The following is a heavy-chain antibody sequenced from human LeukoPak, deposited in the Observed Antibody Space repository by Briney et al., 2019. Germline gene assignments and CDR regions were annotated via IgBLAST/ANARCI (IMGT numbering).Heavy chain of an antibody. CDR1: GGSISSYY. V-gene: IGHV4-34*01. CDR2: INHSGST. J-gene: IGHJ6*03. CDR3: ASIGDGSPPLEGSEDRNYYMDV. D-gene: IGHD3-10*01. Sequence: SETLSLTCTVSGGSISSYYWSWIRQPPGKGLEWIGEINHSGSTNYNPSLKSRVTISVDTSKNQVSLKLSSVTAADTAVYYCASIGDGSPPLEGSEDRNYYMDVWGKGTTVTVSS.